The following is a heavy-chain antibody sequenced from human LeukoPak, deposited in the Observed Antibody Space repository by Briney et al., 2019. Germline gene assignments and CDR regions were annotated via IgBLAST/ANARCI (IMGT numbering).Heavy chain of an antibody. V-gene: IGHV3-21*01. D-gene: IGHD2-2*01. CDR2: ISSSSSYI. CDR1: GFTFSSYS. J-gene: IGHJ4*02. Sequence: PGGSLRLSCAASGFTFSSYSMNWVRQAPGKGLEWVSSISSSSSYIYYADSVKGRFTISRDNAKNSLYLQMNSLRAEDTAVYYCASLVVPAAKVAGGEIDYWGQGTLVTVSS. CDR3: ASLVVPAAKVAGGEIDY.